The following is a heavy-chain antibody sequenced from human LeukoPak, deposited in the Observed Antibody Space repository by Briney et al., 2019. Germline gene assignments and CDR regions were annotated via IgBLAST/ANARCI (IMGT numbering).Heavy chain of an antibody. V-gene: IGHV4-39*07. Sequence: SETLSLTCSVSGGAISDNDYHWGWIRQPPGKGLEWIGNIYDSGGTYYGPSLKSRLTMSVDTSRNQFSLKLSSVTAADTAVYYCARPYCCGGSCYSGVFQHWGQGTLVTVSS. CDR2: IYDSGGT. J-gene: IGHJ1*01. CDR3: ARPYCCGGSCYSGVFQH. CDR1: GGAISDNDYH. D-gene: IGHD2-15*01.